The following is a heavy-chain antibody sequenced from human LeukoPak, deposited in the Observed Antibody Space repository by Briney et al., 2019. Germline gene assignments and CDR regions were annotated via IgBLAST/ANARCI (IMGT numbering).Heavy chain of an antibody. CDR3: ARGDSSSWTQTGYFQH. D-gene: IGHD6-13*01. CDR2: ISAGNGNT. J-gene: IGHJ1*01. Sequence: GASVKVSCKASGYTFTSYAMHWVRQAPGQRLEWMGWISAGNGNTKYSQKFQGRVTITRDTSASTAYMELSSLRSEDTAVYYCARGDSSSWTQTGYFQHWGQGTLVTVSS. V-gene: IGHV1-3*01. CDR1: GYTFTSYA.